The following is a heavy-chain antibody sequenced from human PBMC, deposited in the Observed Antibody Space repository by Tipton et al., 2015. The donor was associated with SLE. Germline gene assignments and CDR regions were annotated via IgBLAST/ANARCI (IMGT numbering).Heavy chain of an antibody. Sequence: SLRLSCAASGFTVSSNYMSWVRQAPGKGLEWVSVIYSGDSTYYADSVKGRFTISRDNSKDTLYLQMNSPRAEDTAVYYCARSVPYSNSWANHLGYFQHWGQGTLVTVSS. D-gene: IGHD6-13*01. V-gene: IGHV3-53*05. CDR2: IYSGDST. CDR1: GFTVSSNY. CDR3: ARSVPYSNSWANHLGYFQH. J-gene: IGHJ1*01.